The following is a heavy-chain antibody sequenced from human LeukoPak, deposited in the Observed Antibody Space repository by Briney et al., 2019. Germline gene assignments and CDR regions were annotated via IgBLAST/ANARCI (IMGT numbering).Heavy chain of an antibody. CDR2: IYYNGNT. J-gene: IGHJ5*02. V-gene: IGHV4-59*08. D-gene: IGHD5-12*01. Sequence: SETLSLTCTVSGGXISPYYCNWIRQPPGKGLEWIGYIYYNGNTKYNPSFESRVTISLDTSKSQFSLRLSSVTASDTAVYYCASRQFVHYDVGFDPWGQGTLVTVSS. CDR1: GGXISPYY. CDR3: ASRQFVHYDVGFDP.